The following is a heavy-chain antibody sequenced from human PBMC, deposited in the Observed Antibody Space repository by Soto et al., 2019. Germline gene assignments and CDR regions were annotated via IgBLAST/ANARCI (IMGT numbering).Heavy chain of an antibody. D-gene: IGHD6-6*01. J-gene: IGHJ3*02. V-gene: IGHV5-51*07. CDR3: ARLFPPYSSSSKGAFDI. CDR1: GYRFTSYW. Sequence: GESLKISCKGSGYRFTSYWIGWVHQMPGKGLEWMGSIYPGDSDTRYSPSFQGQVTISADKSISTAYLQWSSLEASDTAIYYCARLFPPYSSSSKGAFDIWGQGTMVTVSS. CDR2: IYPGDSDT.